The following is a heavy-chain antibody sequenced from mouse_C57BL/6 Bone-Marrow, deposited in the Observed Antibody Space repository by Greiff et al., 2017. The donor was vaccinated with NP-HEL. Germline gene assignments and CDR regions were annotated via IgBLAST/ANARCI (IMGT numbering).Heavy chain of an antibody. CDR3: TRYGRIYYYGSRKDWFAY. D-gene: IGHD1-1*01. Sequence: QVQLQQSGAELVRPGASVTLSCKASGYTFTDYEMHWVKQTPVHGLEWIGAIDPETGGTAYNQKFKGKAILTADKSSSTAYMELRSLTSEDSAVYYCTRYGRIYYYGSRKDWFAYWGQGTLVTVSA. J-gene: IGHJ3*01. CDR1: GYTFTDYE. CDR2: IDPETGGT. V-gene: IGHV1-15*01.